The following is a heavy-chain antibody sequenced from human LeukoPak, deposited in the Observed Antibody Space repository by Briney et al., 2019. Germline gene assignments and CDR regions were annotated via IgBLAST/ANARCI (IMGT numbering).Heavy chain of an antibody. CDR1: GFTFSSYS. D-gene: IGHD3-22*01. Sequence: PGGSLRLSCAASGFTFSSYSMNWVRQAPGKGLEWVASISSSSSYIYYADSVKGRFTISRDNAKNSLYLQMNSLRAEDTAVYYCARDPSSGFDYWGQGTLVTVSS. J-gene: IGHJ4*02. CDR3: ARDPSSGFDY. V-gene: IGHV3-21*01. CDR2: ISSSSSYI.